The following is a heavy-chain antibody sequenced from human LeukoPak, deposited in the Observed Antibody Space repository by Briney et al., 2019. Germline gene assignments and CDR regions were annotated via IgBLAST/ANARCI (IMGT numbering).Heavy chain of an antibody. CDR1: GFSFANHA. Sequence: GGSLRLSCAASGFSFANHAMSWVRQAPGKGLEWVSAISGSGGSTYYADSVKGRFTISRDNSKNTLYLQMNSLRAEDTAVYYCANGPKAIQLTYWGQGTLVTVSS. J-gene: IGHJ4*02. D-gene: IGHD5-18*01. CDR2: ISGSGGST. CDR3: ANGPKAIQLTY. V-gene: IGHV3-23*01.